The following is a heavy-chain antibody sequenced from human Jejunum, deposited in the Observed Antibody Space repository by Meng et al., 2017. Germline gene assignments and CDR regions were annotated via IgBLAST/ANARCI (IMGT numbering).Heavy chain of an antibody. Sequence: GGSLRLSCAASGFTFANYAMGWVRQAPGKGLEWVSSITSRGDFPYYADSVTGRFSITRDNSKNTLDVKMKSLRAGDTAVYYCAKILFRGYNYGHVAFDIWGQGTMVTVSS. D-gene: IGHD5-18*01. V-gene: IGHV3-23*01. CDR1: GFTFANYA. J-gene: IGHJ3*02. CDR3: AKILFRGYNYGHVAFDI. CDR2: ITSRGDFP.